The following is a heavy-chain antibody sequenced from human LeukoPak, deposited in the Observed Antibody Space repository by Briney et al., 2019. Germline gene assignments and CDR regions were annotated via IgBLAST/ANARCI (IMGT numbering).Heavy chain of an antibody. J-gene: IGHJ4*02. CDR3: ARVADCSGGSCSFDY. CDR1: GGSISSGGYY. D-gene: IGHD2-15*01. V-gene: IGHV4-31*03. Sequence: SETLSLTCTVSGGSISSGGYYWSWIRQHPGKGLEWIGYIYYSGSTHYNPSLKSRVAISVDTSKNQFSLKLSSVTAADTAVYYCARVADCSGGSCSFDYWGQGTLVTVSS. CDR2: IYYSGST.